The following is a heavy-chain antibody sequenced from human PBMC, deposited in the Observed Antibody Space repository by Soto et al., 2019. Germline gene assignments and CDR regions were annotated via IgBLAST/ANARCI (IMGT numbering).Heavy chain of an antibody. J-gene: IGHJ3*02. Sequence: ESGGGLVKPGGSLRLSCAASGFTFSSYSMNWVRQAPGKGLEWVSSISSGSSYIFYADSVNGRFTISRDNAKNTLFLQMDSLRAEDTAVYYCAKNYCYDIPGYAFDIWGQGTMVTVS. CDR1: GFTFSSYS. V-gene: IGHV3-21*01. CDR3: AKNYCYDIPGYAFDI. CDR2: ISSGSSYI. D-gene: IGHD3-22*01.